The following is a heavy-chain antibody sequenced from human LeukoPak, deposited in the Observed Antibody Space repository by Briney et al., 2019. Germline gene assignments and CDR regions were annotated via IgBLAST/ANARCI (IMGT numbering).Heavy chain of an antibody. CDR2: IYSGGST. Sequence: GGSLRLSCAASGCTVSSNYMSWVRQAPGKGLEWVSLIYSGGSTYYADSVKGRLTISRDNSKNTLYLQMNSLRAEDTAVYYCAKARSVHKLPYFDWLQDPFDYWGQGTLVTVSS. D-gene: IGHD3-9*01. J-gene: IGHJ4*02. CDR3: AKARSVHKLPYFDWLQDPFDY. V-gene: IGHV3-53*01. CDR1: GCTVSSNY.